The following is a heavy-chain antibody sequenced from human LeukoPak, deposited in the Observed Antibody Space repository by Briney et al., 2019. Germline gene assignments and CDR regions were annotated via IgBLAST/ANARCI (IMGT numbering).Heavy chain of an antibody. J-gene: IGHJ4*02. D-gene: IGHD2-2*01. CDR2: INPNSGGT. CDR3: ASPDIVVVPAATSSTYFDY. V-gene: IGHV1-2*02. Sequence: ASVKVSFKASGYTFTGFYIHWVRQAPGQGLEWMGWINPNSGGTNYAQKFQGRVTMTRDTSISTAYMELSRLRSDDTAVYYCASPDIVVVPAATSSTYFDYWGQGTLVTVSS. CDR1: GYTFTGFY.